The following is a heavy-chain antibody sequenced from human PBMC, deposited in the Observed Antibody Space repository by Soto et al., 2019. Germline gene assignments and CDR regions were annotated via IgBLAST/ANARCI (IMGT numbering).Heavy chain of an antibody. Sequence: SVKVSCKASGGTFSSYAISWVRQAPGQGLERMGGIIPIFGTANYAQKFQGRVTITADESTSTAYMELSSLRSEDTAVYYCARGGQQLVIDWFDPWGQGTLVTVSS. V-gene: IGHV1-69*13. CDR1: GGTFSSYA. D-gene: IGHD6-13*01. CDR3: ARGGQQLVIDWFDP. J-gene: IGHJ5*02. CDR2: IIPIFGTA.